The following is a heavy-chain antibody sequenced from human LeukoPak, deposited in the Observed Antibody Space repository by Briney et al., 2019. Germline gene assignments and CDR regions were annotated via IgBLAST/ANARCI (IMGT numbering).Heavy chain of an antibody. CDR1: GYTFTNYY. CDR3: ARYNGDLTGGFDY. CDR2: INPAGGST. V-gene: IGHV1-46*01. Sequence: ASVKVSCKASGYTFTNYYIHWVRQAPGQGLEWMGIINPAGGSTGYARKFQGRVTMTRDTSTSTVYMELSSLGSEDTAVYYCARYNGDLTGGFDYWGQGTLVTVSS. J-gene: IGHJ4*02. D-gene: IGHD4-17*01.